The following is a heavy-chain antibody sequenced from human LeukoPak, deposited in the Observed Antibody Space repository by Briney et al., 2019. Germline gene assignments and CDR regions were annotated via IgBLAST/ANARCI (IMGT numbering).Heavy chain of an antibody. D-gene: IGHD6-19*01. V-gene: IGHV3-23*01. CDR1: GSTFSSYA. J-gene: IGHJ4*02. CDR3: AKDPGYTSGWYNDY. CDR2: ISGSGGTT. Sequence: GGSLRLSCAASGSTFSSYAMTWVRQAPGKGLEWVSGISGSGGTTYYADSVKGRFTISRDNSKKTLYLQMNSLRVEDTAVYYCAKDPGYTSGWYNDYWGQGTLVTVSS.